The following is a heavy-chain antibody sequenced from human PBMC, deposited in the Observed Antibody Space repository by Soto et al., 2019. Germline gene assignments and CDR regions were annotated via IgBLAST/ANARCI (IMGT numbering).Heavy chain of an antibody. CDR1: GYSFTSYW. D-gene: IGHD3-3*01. V-gene: IGHV5-51*01. CDR3: ARSGYEYDFWSGYYWGEQGSAYYYMDV. J-gene: IGHJ6*03. Sequence: GESLKISCKGSGYSFTSYWIGWVRQMPGKGLEWMGIIYPGDSDTRYSPSFQGQVTISADKSISTAYLQWSSLKASDTAMYYCARSGYEYDFWSGYYWGEQGSAYYYMDVWGKGTTVTVSS. CDR2: IYPGDSDT.